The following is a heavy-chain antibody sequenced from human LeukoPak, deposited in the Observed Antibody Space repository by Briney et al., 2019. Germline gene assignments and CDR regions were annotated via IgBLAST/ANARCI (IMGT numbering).Heavy chain of an antibody. CDR3: VRDSTPYYYDSSGYFDY. J-gene: IGHJ4*02. CDR2: INPNSGGT. CDR1: GYTFTGYY. Sequence: ASVKVSCKASGYTFTGYYMHWVRQAPGQGLEWMGWINPNSGGTNYAQKFQGRVTMTRDTSISTAYMELSRLRSDDTAVYYCVRDSTPYYYDSSGYFDYWGQGTLVTVSS. V-gene: IGHV1-2*02. D-gene: IGHD3-22*01.